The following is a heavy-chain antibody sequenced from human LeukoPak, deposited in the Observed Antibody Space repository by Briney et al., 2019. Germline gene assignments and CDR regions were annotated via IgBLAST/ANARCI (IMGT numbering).Heavy chain of an antibody. Sequence: SETLSLTRAVYGGSFSGYYWSWIRQPPGKGLEWIGEINHSGSTNYNPSLKSRVTISVDTSKNQFSLKLSSVTAADTAVYYCARGGFARSNYYGSGSYYNFLDYWGQGTLVTVSS. CDR2: INHSGST. D-gene: IGHD3-10*01. CDR1: GGSFSGYY. V-gene: IGHV4-34*01. CDR3: ARGGFARSNYYGSGSYYNFLDY. J-gene: IGHJ4*02.